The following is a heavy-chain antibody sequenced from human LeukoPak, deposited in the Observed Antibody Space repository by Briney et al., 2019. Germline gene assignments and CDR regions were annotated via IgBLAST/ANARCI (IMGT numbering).Heavy chain of an antibody. Sequence: SETLSLTCTVSGGSIRNYYWSWIRQPPGKGLEWIGYIYYSRSTNYNPSLKSRDTISVDTSKNQFSLKLSSVTAADTAVYYCARVYYSSSYDYWYFDLWGRGTLVTVSS. CDR2: IYYSRST. D-gene: IGHD6-13*01. V-gene: IGHV4-59*01. CDR1: GGSIRNYY. J-gene: IGHJ2*01. CDR3: ARVYYSSSYDYWYFDL.